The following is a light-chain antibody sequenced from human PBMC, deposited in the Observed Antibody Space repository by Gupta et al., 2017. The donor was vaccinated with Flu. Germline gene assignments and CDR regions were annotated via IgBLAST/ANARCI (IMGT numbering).Light chain of an antibody. CDR1: QSVNRY. CDR2: NAS. J-gene: IGKJ4*01. CDR3: QHRVNDPLT. Sequence: PATLSLSPGERATLTCRASQSVNRYLAWYQQKPGQGPRLLIYNASNRATGVPARFSGSGFGTEFTLTISSLEPEDFAVYYCQHRVNDPLTFGRGTRVEI. V-gene: IGKV3-11*01.